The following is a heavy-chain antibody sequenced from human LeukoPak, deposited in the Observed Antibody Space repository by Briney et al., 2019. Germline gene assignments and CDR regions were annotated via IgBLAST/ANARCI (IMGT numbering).Heavy chain of an antibody. V-gene: IGHV3-64*01. Sequence: GGSLRLSCATSGFIFSSYAMHWVRQAPGKGLEYVSAISSNGGNTNYANFVKGRFTISRDNSKNTLYLQMGSLRAEDMAVYYCARRVGYYGSGNYFYYMDVWDKGTTVTVSS. CDR2: ISSNGGNT. D-gene: IGHD3-10*01. CDR3: ARRVGYYGSGNYFYYMDV. CDR1: GFIFSSYA. J-gene: IGHJ6*03.